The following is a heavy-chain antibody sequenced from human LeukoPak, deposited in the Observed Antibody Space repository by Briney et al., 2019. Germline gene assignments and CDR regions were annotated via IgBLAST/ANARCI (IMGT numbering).Heavy chain of an antibody. V-gene: IGHV1-3*01. Sequence: EASVTVSCTASGYTFTSYAMHWVRQAPGQRLEWMGWINAGNGNTKYSQKFQGRVTITRDTSASTAYMELSSLRSEDTAVYYCARDDCGGDCYNYYYYGMDVWGQGTTVTVSS. D-gene: IGHD2-21*02. CDR3: ARDDCGGDCYNYYYYGMDV. CDR2: INAGNGNT. J-gene: IGHJ6*02. CDR1: GYTFTSYA.